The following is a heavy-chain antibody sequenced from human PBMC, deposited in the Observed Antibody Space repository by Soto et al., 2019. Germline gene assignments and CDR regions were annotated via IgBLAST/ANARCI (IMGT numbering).Heavy chain of an antibody. D-gene: IGHD2-15*01. V-gene: IGHV3-23*01. Sequence: DVQLLESGGGLVQLEGSLRLSCAASGFTFSSYAMGWVRQGPGKGLEWFAVVSIGGSTHYADSVRGRFTISRDNSKNTLSLQMNSLTAEDTAVYFCAKRRGAGGHFDYWGQGALVTVSS. CDR1: GFTFSSYA. J-gene: IGHJ4*02. CDR3: AKRRGAGGHFDY. CDR2: VSIGGST.